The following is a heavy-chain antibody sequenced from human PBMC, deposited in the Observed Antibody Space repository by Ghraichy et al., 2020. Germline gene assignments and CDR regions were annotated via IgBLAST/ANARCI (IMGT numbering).Heavy chain of an antibody. V-gene: IGHV4-59*01. J-gene: IGHJ3*02. Sequence: TLSLTCTVSGGSISSYYWSWIRQPPGKGLEWIGYIYYSGSINYNPSLKSRVTISVDTSKNQFSLKLSSVTAADTAVYYCARVGGGQLPLTAFDIWGQGTMVTVSS. CDR3: ARVGGGQLPLTAFDI. CDR2: IYYSGSI. D-gene: IGHD1-1*01. CDR1: GGSISSYY.